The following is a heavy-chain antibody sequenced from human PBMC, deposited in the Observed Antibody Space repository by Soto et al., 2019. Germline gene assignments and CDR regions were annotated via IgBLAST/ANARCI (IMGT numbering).Heavy chain of an antibody. D-gene: IGHD6-13*01. J-gene: IGHJ6*02. CDR1: GYSFTTYW. Sequence: PGESLKISCKGSGYSFTTYWIGWVRQMPGKGLEGMVIIYPGDSDTRYSPPFQGQVTISADKSINTTYLQWSSLKASDTAIYYCARHAAAGKYYYAMDVWGQGTTVTVSS. CDR3: ARHAAAGKYYYAMDV. V-gene: IGHV5-51*01. CDR2: IYPGDSDT.